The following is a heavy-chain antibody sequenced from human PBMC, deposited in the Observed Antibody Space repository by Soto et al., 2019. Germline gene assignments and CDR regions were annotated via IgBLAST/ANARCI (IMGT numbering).Heavy chain of an antibody. CDR3: AKDEVGYSYGYYYYYYMDV. D-gene: IGHD5-18*01. V-gene: IGHV3-23*01. J-gene: IGHJ6*03. Sequence: GGSLRLSCAASGFTFSSYAMSWVRQAQGKGLEWVSAISGSGGSTYYADSVKGRFTISRDNSKNTLYLQMNSLRAEDTAVYYCAKDEVGYSYGYYYYYYMDVWGKGTTVTVSS. CDR1: GFTFSSYA. CDR2: ISGSGGST.